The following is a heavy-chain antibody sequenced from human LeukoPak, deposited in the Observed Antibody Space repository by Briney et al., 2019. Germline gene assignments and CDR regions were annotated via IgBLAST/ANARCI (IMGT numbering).Heavy chain of an antibody. J-gene: IGHJ5*02. CDR3: ASGIEYSSSSGANWFDP. Sequence: GSLRLSCAASGFSLSDYYMSWIRQPPGKGLEWIGEINHSGSTNYNPSLKSRVTISVDTSKKQFSLKLSSVTAADTAVYYCASGIEYSSSSGANWFDPWGQGNLVTVSS. CDR1: GFSLSDYY. CDR2: INHSGST. D-gene: IGHD6-6*01. V-gene: IGHV4-34*01.